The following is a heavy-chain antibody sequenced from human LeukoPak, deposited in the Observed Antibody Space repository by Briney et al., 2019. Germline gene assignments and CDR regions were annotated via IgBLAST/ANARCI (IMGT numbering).Heavy chain of an antibody. V-gene: IGHV1-2*02. Sequence: ASVKVSCKASGYTFTGNYIHWVRQAPGQGLEWVGWINPNSGDTNYAQNFQGRVTMTRDTSISTAYMELKSLTSDDTAVYYCARSLSGDFWGQGTLVTVSS. J-gene: IGHJ4*02. CDR1: GYTFTGNY. D-gene: IGHD3-10*01. CDR2: INPNSGDT. CDR3: ARSLSGDF.